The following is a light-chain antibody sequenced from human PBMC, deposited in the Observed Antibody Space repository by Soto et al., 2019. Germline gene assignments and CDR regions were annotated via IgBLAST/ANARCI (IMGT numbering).Light chain of an antibody. J-gene: IGLJ1*01. CDR1: SNDVGAYDS. V-gene: IGLV2-23*01. CDR2: RGT. CDR3: CSSAPESTYV. Sequence: QSVLAQPASVSGSPGQSITISCTGTSNDVGAYDSVSWYQQHPHKAPQVIIYRGTQRPSGASNRFSASTSGNAASLTISGLQADDEADYFCCSSAPESTYVCGNGTKVTVL.